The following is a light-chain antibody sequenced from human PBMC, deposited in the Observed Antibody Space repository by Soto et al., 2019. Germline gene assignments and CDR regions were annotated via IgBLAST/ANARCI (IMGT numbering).Light chain of an antibody. V-gene: IGKV3D-15*01. CDR2: GAS. CDR1: QSVSSY. J-gene: IGKJ4*01. Sequence: EIVMTQSPATLSVSPGEGATLSCRASQSVSSYLAWYQQKPGQAPRLLIYGASTRAGGIPARFSGSGSGTYFTLSISSVQSEDFAVYYCQQYDNWPPRLTIGGGTKVEIK. CDR3: QQYDNWPPRLT.